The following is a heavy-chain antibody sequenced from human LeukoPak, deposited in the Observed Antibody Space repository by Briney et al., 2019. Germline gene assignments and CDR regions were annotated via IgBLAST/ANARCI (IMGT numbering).Heavy chain of an antibody. V-gene: IGHV3-21*01. D-gene: IGHD5-18*01. CDR1: GFTFNSYD. Sequence: PGGSLRLSCAASGFTFNSYDMNWVRQAPGKGLEWVSSITGSSSYIYYADSVRGRFTISRDNANKSLYLQMNSLRAEDTAVYFCARSRGYTFYFDYWGQGALVTVSS. CDR3: ARSRGYTFYFDY. J-gene: IGHJ4*02. CDR2: ITGSSSYI.